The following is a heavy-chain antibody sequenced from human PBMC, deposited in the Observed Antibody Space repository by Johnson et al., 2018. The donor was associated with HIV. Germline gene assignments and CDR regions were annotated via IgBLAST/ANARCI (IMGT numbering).Heavy chain of an antibody. Sequence: MQLVESGGGLVKPGGSLRLSCAASGFTFSNAWMSWVRQAPGKGLEWVGRIKSKTDGGTTDYAAPVKGRFTISRDDSKNTLYLQMNSLKTEDTAVYYCTRDAKLRPLDGPDDAFDIWGQGTMVTVPS. CDR2: IKSKTDGGTT. V-gene: IGHV3-15*01. D-gene: IGHD2-2*03. CDR3: TRDAKLRPLDGPDDAFDI. J-gene: IGHJ3*02. CDR1: GFTFSNAW.